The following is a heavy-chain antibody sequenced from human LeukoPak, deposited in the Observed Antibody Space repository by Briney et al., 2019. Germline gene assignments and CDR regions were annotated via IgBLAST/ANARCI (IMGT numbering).Heavy chain of an antibody. CDR1: GVTFSSHA. V-gene: IGHV3-23*01. CDR3: AVEKGDSPDY. CDR2: ITGSGGST. D-gene: IGHD3-22*01. Sequence: GGSLRLSCAASGVTFSSHAMTWVRQAPGKGLEWVSGITGSGGSTYYAESVKGRFTISRDNSKSTVYLQMNGLRAEDTAVYYCAVEKGDSPDYWGQGTLVTVSS. J-gene: IGHJ4*02.